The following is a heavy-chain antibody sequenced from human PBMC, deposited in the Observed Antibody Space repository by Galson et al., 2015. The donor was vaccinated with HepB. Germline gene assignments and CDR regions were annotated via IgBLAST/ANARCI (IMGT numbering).Heavy chain of an antibody. CDR1: GMSVGSDA. V-gene: IGHV3-23*01. D-gene: IGHD3-10*02. CDR2: FGGSGVST. CDR3: AKVPMS. Sequence: SLRLSCAVSGMSVGSDAMSWVRQAPGKGLEWVSGFGGSGVSTYYADSVKGRFTISRDKSKNTLYLLMNTLRVEDTAVYYCAKVPMSWGQGTLVTVSS. J-gene: IGHJ5*02.